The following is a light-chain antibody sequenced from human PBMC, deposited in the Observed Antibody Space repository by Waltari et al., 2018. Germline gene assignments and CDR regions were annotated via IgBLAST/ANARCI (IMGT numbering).Light chain of an antibody. J-gene: IGKJ2*01. CDR1: QSVSSY. V-gene: IGKV3-11*01. CDR2: DAS. CDR3: QQRSSWPYT. Sequence: EIVLTQSPATLSLSPGERATLSCRASQSVSSYLAWYQQKPGQAPRLPIYDASNRATGIPARFSASGSGTDFTLTLSSLEPEDFAVYYCQQRSSWPYTFGQGTKLEIK.